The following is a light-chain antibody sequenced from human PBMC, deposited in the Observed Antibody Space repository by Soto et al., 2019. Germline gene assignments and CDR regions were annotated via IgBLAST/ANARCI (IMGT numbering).Light chain of an antibody. Sequence: EIFLTQSPATLSLSPGERATLSCRASQSVTNYIAWYQQRPGQAPRLLIYDASNRATGIPARFSGSGSGTDFTLTISSLEPEDFAVYYCQQRSNWPLITFGQGTRLEIK. J-gene: IGKJ5*01. CDR3: QQRSNWPLIT. CDR2: DAS. V-gene: IGKV3-11*01. CDR1: QSVTNY.